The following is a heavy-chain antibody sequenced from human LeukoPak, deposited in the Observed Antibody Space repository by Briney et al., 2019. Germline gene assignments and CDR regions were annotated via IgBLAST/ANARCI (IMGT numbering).Heavy chain of an antibody. CDR3: AKRVGPTGQRDPLFDY. CDR2: ISGSGGNT. J-gene: IGHJ4*02. Sequence: GGSLRLSCAASGFSFSSCAMSWVRQAPGKGLEWVAHISGSGGNTYYVDSVKGRFTISRDNSKNTLNLQMNSLRAEDTAVYYCAKRVGPTGQRDPLFDYWGQGTLVIVSS. CDR1: GFSFSSCA. V-gene: IGHV3-23*01. D-gene: IGHD1-26*01.